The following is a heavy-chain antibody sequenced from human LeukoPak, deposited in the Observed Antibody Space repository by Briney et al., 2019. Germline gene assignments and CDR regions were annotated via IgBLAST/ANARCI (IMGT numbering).Heavy chain of an antibody. D-gene: IGHD6-13*01. Sequence: ASVQFSFKASGYTFTSYGISWVRRAPGQGLEWMGWISAYNGNTNYAQKLQGRVTMTTDTSTSTAYMELRSLRSDDTAVYYCARGGPFPSIAAAGLFDYWGQGTLVTVSS. J-gene: IGHJ4*02. V-gene: IGHV1-18*01. CDR2: ISAYNGNT. CDR3: ARGGPFPSIAAAGLFDY. CDR1: GYTFTSYG.